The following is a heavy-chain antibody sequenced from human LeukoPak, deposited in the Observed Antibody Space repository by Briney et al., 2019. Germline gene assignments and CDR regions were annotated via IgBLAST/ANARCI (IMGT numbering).Heavy chain of an antibody. V-gene: IGHV6-1*01. CDR3: ATFTVTNDAFNI. D-gene: IGHD4-11*01. CDR1: GDSVSSNSAT. Sequence: SQTLSLTCAISGDSVSSNSATWNWIRQSPSRGLEWLGRTYYRSKWYNDYAVSVKSRITINPDTSKNQFSLQLNSVTPEDTAVYYCATFTVTNDAFNIWGQGTMVTVSS. J-gene: IGHJ3*02. CDR2: TYYRSKWYN.